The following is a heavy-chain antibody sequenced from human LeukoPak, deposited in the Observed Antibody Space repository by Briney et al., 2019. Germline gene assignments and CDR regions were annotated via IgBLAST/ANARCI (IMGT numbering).Heavy chain of an antibody. Sequence: GASVTVSCKASGYTFTDYYMHWVRQAPGQGLEGMGSINPNSGGTNYAQKFQGRGTMTRDTSISTAYMELSRLRSDDTAVYYCARGFYVWGSYRSPPFDYWGQGTLVTVSS. CDR2: INPNSGGT. D-gene: IGHD3-16*02. CDR1: GYTFTDYY. CDR3: ARGFYVWGSYRSPPFDY. J-gene: IGHJ4*02. V-gene: IGHV1-2*02.